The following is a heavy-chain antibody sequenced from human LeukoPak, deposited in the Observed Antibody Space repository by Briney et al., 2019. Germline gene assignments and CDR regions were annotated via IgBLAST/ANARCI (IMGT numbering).Heavy chain of an antibody. CDR1: GYSFTSYW. CDR3: ARPYCSGGSCYSSLDY. J-gene: IGHJ4*02. V-gene: IGHV5-51*01. CDR2: IYPGDSDT. D-gene: IGHD2-15*01. Sequence: GEPLKTSCKGSGYSFTSYWIGWVRQMPGKGLEWMGIIYPGDSDTRYSPSFQGQVTISADKSISTAYLQWSSLKASDTAMYYCARPYCSGGSCYSSLDYWGQGTLVTVSS.